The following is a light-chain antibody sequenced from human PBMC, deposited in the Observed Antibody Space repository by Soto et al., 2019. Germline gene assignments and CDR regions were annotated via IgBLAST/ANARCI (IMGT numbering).Light chain of an antibody. CDR1: SGHNNYA. CDR3: QTWGTGIRV. Sequence: QSVLTQSPSASASLGASLKLTCTLSSGHNNYAIAWHQQQPEKGPRYLMKVNSDGSHNKGDGIPDRFSGSSSGAERYLTISSLQSEDEADYYCQTWGTGIRVFGGGTKVTVL. V-gene: IGLV4-69*01. CDR2: VNSDGSH. J-gene: IGLJ3*02.